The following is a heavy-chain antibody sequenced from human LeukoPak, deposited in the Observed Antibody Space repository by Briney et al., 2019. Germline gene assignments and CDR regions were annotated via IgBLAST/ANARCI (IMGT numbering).Heavy chain of an antibody. D-gene: IGHD3-22*01. CDR3: ASGVPEVTMIVVVTLLPIDY. V-gene: IGHV4-39*01. CDR2: IYYSGST. CDR1: GGSISSSSYY. Sequence: SETLSLTCTVSGGSISSSSYYWGWIRQPPGKGLEWIGSIYYSGSTYYNPSLKSRVTISVDTSKNQFSLKLSSVTAADTAVYYCASGVPEVTMIVVVTLLPIDYWGQGTLVTVSS. J-gene: IGHJ4*02.